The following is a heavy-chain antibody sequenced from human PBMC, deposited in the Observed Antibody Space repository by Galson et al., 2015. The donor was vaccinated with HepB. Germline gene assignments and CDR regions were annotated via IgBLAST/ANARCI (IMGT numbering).Heavy chain of an antibody. CDR3: ARGYFGSGSSSAYWYFDL. CDR1: GFTFSSYT. D-gene: IGHD3-10*01. J-gene: IGHJ2*01. CDR2: ISSTGTTM. V-gene: IGHV3-48*02. Sequence: SLRLSCAASGFTFSSYTMNWVRQAPGKGLESVSYISSTGTTMYYADSAKGRFTISRDNAQNSLYLQMNSLRDEDTAVYDCARGYFGSGSSSAYWYFDLWGRGALVTVSS.